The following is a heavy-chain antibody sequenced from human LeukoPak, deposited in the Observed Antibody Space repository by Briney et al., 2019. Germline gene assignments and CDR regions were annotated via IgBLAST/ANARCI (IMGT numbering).Heavy chain of an antibody. Sequence: SETLSLTCTVSGGSISSYYWSWIRQPPGKGLEWIGYIYYSGSTNYNPSLKSRVTISVDTSKNHFSVKLTSVTTADTAVYYCARLYGNFQNYYDYWGQGTLVTVSS. CDR3: ARLYGNFQNYYDY. J-gene: IGHJ4*02. CDR2: IYYSGST. V-gene: IGHV4-59*12. D-gene: IGHD1-7*01. CDR1: GGSISSYY.